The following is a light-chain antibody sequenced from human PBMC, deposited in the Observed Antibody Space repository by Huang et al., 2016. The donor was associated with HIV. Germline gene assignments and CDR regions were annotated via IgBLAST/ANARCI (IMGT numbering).Light chain of an antibody. CDR2: DAS. V-gene: IGKV3D-20*01. CDR1: QRVSSSY. Sequence: EIVLTQSPATLSLSPGERATLSCGASQRVSSSYLAWYQQKPGLAPRLRSYDASSRATGIPDRFSGSGSGTDFTLTISRLEPEDFAVYYCQQYGSSPGTFGQGTKVEIK. CDR3: QQYGSSPGT. J-gene: IGKJ1*01.